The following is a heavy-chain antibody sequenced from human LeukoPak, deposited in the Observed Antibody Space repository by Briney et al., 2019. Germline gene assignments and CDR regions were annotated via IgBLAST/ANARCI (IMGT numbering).Heavy chain of an antibody. CDR3: ARDRYSSSWYGGPVTDY. J-gene: IGHJ4*02. D-gene: IGHD6-13*01. V-gene: IGHV1-18*01. CDR1: GYTFTSFG. CDR2: ISAYNGNT. Sequence: ASVKVSCKASGYTFTSFGISWVRQAPGQGLEWMGWISAYNGNTNYAQKLQGRVTMTTDTSTSTAYVELRSLRSDDTAVYYCARDRYSSSWYGGPVTDYWGQGTLVTVSS.